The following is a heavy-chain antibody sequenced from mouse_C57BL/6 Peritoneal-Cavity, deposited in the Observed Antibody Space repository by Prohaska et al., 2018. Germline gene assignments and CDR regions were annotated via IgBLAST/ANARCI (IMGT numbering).Heavy chain of an antibody. J-gene: IGHJ4*01. CDR3: AREAYAMDY. Sequence: WVKQCKGKSLEWIGVINPYNGGTSYNQKFKGKATLTVDKSSSTAYMELNSLTSEDSAVYYCAREAYAMDYWRQGTSVTVSS. CDR2: INPYNGGT. V-gene: IGHV1-19*01.